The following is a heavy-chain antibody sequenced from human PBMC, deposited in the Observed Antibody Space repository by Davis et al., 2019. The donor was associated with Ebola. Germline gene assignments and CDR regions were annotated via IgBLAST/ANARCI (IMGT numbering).Heavy chain of an antibody. D-gene: IGHD1-26*01. J-gene: IGHJ2*01. Sequence: AASVKVSCKASGYTFTSYDINWVRQATGQGLEWMGWMNPTSGNTGYAQKFQGRVTMSRSTSISTAYMELSSLRSDDTAVYYCARGYGSWYFDLWGRGTLVTVSS. CDR1: GYTFTSYD. V-gene: IGHV1-8*01. CDR3: ARGYGSWYFDL. CDR2: MNPTSGNT.